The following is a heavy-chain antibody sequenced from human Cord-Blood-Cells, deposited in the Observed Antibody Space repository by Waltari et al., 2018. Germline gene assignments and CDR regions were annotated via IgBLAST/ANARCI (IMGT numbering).Heavy chain of an antibody. CDR1: GGSISSYY. V-gene: IGHV4-4*07. CDR3: ARDGAPGIAAAGTASFDY. J-gene: IGHJ4*02. Sequence: QVQLQESGPGLVKPSETLSLTCTVSGGSISSYYWSWIRQPAGKGLEWIGRIYTSGSTDYNPSLKSRVTMSVATSKNQFSLKLSSVTAADTAVYYCARDGAPGIAAAGTASFDYWGQGTLVTVSS. CDR2: IYTSGST. D-gene: IGHD6-13*01.